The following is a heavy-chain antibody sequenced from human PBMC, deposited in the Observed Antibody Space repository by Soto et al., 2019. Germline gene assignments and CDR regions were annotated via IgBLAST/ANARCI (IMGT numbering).Heavy chain of an antibody. CDR2: ISYDGSQK. CDR1: GFTFSSYG. D-gene: IGHD1-26*01. V-gene: IGHV3-30*18. Sequence: QVQLVESGGGVVQPGKSLSLSCVASGFTFSSYGMHWVRQAPGKGLEWVALISYDGSQKYFGVSVKGRFTISRDNSKTTLYLEMNSLRGDDTAGYYCVKEMAGSYYSAYHFDYWGQGTQVTVSS. J-gene: IGHJ4*02. CDR3: VKEMAGSYYSAYHFDY.